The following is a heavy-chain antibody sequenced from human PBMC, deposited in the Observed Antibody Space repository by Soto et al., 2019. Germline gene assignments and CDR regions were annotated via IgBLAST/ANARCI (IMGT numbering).Heavy chain of an antibody. CDR1: GYSFTSYW. CDR3: ASHTPDSSDYYYGMDV. D-gene: IGHD6-25*01. V-gene: IGHV5-51*01. J-gene: IGHJ6*02. CDR2: IYPGDSDT. Sequence: GESLKISCKGSGYSFTSYWLGWVRQIPGKGLEWMGIIYPGDSDTRYSPSFQGQVTISADKSISTAYLQWSSLKASNTAMYYCASHTPDSSDYYYGMDVWGQGTTGTVSS.